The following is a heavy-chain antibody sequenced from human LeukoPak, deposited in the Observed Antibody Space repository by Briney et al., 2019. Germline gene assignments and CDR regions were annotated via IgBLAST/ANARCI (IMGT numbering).Heavy chain of an antibody. Sequence: GGSLRLSCVVSGFTFSSCAMGWVRQAPGKRLEWVSAICGSGGSTYYADSVKGRFTISRDNSKNTLHLQMNSLRADDTAVYYCAKGPLIEVAGTTWDYWGQGTLVTVSS. D-gene: IGHD6-19*01. CDR3: AKGPLIEVAGTTWDY. CDR1: GFTFSSCA. V-gene: IGHV3-23*01. J-gene: IGHJ4*02. CDR2: ICGSGGST.